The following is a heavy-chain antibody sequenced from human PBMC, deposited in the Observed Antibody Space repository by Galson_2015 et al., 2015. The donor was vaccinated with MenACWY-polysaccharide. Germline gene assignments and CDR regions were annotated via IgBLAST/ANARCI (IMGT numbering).Heavy chain of an antibody. CDR2: MNPNSGNT. D-gene: IGHD2-15*01. Sequence: SVKVSCKASRYTFTSYDINWVRQASGPGLEWMGWMNPNSGNTGYAQKFQGRVTMTRNTSISTAYMELSSLRSEDTAVSYCARPIRDARIHYYYIDVWGKGTTVTVSS. J-gene: IGHJ6*03. V-gene: IGHV1-8*01. CDR3: ARPIRDARIHYYYIDV. CDR1: RYTFTSYD.